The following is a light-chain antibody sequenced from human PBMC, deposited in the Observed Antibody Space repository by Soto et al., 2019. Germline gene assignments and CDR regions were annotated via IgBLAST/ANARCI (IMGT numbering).Light chain of an antibody. Sequence: EIVLTQSPGSLSLSPGERATLSCRSSLSVSNDFLAWYQQNPGQPPRLLIYGAATRASDVPDRFSGSGSGADFTLTISRLEPEDFAVYYCQQYGSSPWTFGQGTKVDIK. CDR2: GAA. J-gene: IGKJ1*01. CDR1: LSVSNDF. V-gene: IGKV3-20*01. CDR3: QQYGSSPWT.